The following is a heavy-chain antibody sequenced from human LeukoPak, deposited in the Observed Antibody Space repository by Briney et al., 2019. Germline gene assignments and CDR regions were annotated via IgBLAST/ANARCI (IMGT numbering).Heavy chain of an antibody. D-gene: IGHD1-26*01. J-gene: IGHJ4*02. CDR2: ISSSSSYI. Sequence: GGSLRLSCAASGFTFSSYSMSWVRQAPGKGLEWVSSISSSSSYIYYADSVKGRFTISRDNAKNSLYLQMNSLRAEDTAVYYCARARIVGATVRYFDYWGQGTLVTVSS. V-gene: IGHV3-21*01. CDR3: ARARIVGATVRYFDY. CDR1: GFTFSSYS.